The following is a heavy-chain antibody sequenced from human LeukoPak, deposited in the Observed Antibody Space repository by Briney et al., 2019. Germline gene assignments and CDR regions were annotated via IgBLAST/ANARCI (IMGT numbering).Heavy chain of an antibody. D-gene: IGHD1-7*01. J-gene: IGHJ6*03. Sequence: SETLSLTCAVYGGSFSNYYWSWIRQPPGKGLEWIGEINDSGRINYNPSLMSRVTVSADTSKKQFSLRLTSVTATDTAVYYCARRWNYGRNYYIDVWGKGATVSVSS. CDR1: GGSFSNYY. V-gene: IGHV4-34*01. CDR2: INDSGRI. CDR3: ARRWNYGRNYYIDV.